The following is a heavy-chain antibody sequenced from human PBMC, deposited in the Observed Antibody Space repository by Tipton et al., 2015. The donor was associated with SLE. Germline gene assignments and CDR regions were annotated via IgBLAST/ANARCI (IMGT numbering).Heavy chain of an antibody. Sequence: LRLSCTVSGYSISSGYSWGWIRQPPGKGLEWIGSMFHGGCTYYNPSLKSRVTISVDTSKNQFSLKLSSVTAADTAVYHCASSQYCSDSSCYSFDYWGQGTLVTVSS. V-gene: IGHV4-38-2*02. J-gene: IGHJ4*02. D-gene: IGHD2-2*02. CDR2: MFHGGCT. CDR3: ASSQYCSDSSCYSFDY. CDR1: GYSISSGYS.